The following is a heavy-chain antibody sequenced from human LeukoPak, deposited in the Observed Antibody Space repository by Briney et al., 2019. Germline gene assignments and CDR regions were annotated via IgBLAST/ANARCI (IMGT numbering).Heavy chain of an antibody. CDR2: IYHSGST. CDR1: SASISSYY. V-gene: IGHV4-59*01. D-gene: IGHD2-21*01. J-gene: IGHJ4*02. CDR3: ARVVYSLLGQPYFDY. Sequence: SETLSLTCTVSSASISSYYWSWIRQPPGKGLEWIGYIYHSGSTYYNPSVKSRVTISVDTSKNQFSLKLSSVTAADTAVYYCARVVYSLLGQPYFDYWGQGTLVTVSS.